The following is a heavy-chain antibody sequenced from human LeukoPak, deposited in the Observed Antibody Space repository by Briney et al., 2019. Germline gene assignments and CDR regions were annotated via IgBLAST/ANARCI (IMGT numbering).Heavy chain of an antibody. J-gene: IGHJ4*02. CDR2: FDPEDGET. V-gene: IGHV1-24*01. CDR1: AYTLTELS. CDR3: ATGEDIVATIFDY. D-gene: IGHD5-12*01. Sequence: GASVKVSCKVSAYTLTELSMHWVRQAPGKGLEWMGGFDPEDGETIYAQKFQGRVTMTEDTSTDTAYMELSSLRSEDTAVYYCATGEDIVATIFDYWGQGTLVTVSS.